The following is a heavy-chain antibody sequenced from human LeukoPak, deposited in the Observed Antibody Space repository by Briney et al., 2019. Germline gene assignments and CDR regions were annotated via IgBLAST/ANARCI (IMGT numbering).Heavy chain of an antibody. D-gene: IGHD2-21*02. V-gene: IGHV1-2*02. CDR3: ARDAQPPIVVVTATLDY. CDR2: INPNSGGT. CDR1: GYTFTGYY. J-gene: IGHJ4*02. Sequence: GASVKVSCKASGYTFTGYYMHWVRQAPGQGLEWMGWINPNSGGTNYAQKFQGGVTMTRDTSISTAYMELSRLRSDDTAVYYCARDAQPPIVVVTATLDYWGQGTLVTVSS.